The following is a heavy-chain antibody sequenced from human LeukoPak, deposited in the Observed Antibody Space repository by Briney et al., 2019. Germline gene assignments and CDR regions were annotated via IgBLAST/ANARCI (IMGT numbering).Heavy chain of an antibody. Sequence: PGGSLRLSCAASGFTFDDYAMHWVRQAPGKGLEWVSGISWNSGGIGYADSVKGRFTISRDNAKNSLYLQMNSLRAEDTAVYYCAREDDYGDYNFDYWGQGTLVTVSS. J-gene: IGHJ4*02. CDR3: AREDDYGDYNFDY. D-gene: IGHD4-17*01. CDR1: GFTFDDYA. V-gene: IGHV3-9*01. CDR2: ISWNSGGI.